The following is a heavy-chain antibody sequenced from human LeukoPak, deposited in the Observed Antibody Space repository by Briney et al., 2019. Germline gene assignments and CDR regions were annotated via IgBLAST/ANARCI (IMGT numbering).Heavy chain of an antibody. CDR1: GYSFTDYY. D-gene: IGHD2-21*01. Sequence: ASVKVSCKTSGYSFTDYYMHWVRQAPGQGLEWMGWINPNSGGTSSAQKFQGRVTMTRDTSISTVFMEVSWLTSDDTALYYCARADRLHGGPYLIGPWGQGTLVTVSS. CDR2: INPNSGGT. V-gene: IGHV1-2*02. CDR3: ARADRLHGGPYLIGP. J-gene: IGHJ5*02.